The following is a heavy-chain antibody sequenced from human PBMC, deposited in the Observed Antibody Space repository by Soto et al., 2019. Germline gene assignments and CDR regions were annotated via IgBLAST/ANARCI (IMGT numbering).Heavy chain of an antibody. Sequence: GSGPTLVNPTQTLTLTCTFSGFSLSTRGMCVNWIRQPPGKALEWLARIDWDDDKYYSTSLKTRLTISKDTSKNQVVLTMTNMDPVDTGTYYCAHSFYSSGWYEEAFDYWGQGTLVTVSS. CDR3: AHSFYSSGWYEEAFDY. J-gene: IGHJ4*02. CDR2: IDWDDDK. CDR1: GFSLSTRGMC. D-gene: IGHD6-19*01. V-gene: IGHV2-70*12.